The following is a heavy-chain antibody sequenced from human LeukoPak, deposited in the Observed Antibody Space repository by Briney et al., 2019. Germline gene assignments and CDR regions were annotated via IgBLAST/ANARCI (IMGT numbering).Heavy chain of an antibody. V-gene: IGHV4-39*01. D-gene: IGHD2-2*01. CDR2: IYYSGST. CDR1: GGSISSSSYY. Sequence: SETLSLTCTVSGGSISSSSYYWGWIRQPPGKGLEWIGSIYYSGSTYYNPSLKSRVTISVDTSKNQFSLKLSSVTAADTAVYYCVRSTRGYYYYMDVWGKGTTVTVSS. CDR3: VRSTRGYYYYMDV. J-gene: IGHJ6*03.